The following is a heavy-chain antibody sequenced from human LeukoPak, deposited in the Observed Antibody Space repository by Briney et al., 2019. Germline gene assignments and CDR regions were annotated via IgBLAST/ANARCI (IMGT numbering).Heavy chain of an antibody. V-gene: IGHV3-30*04. D-gene: IGHD3-16*01. CDR3: ARGALTKVWGRKKGTDV. J-gene: IGHJ6*04. CDR1: GFTFSSYA. Sequence: GGSLRLSCAASGFTFSSYAMHWVRQAPGKVLEWVAFISYDGSNRYYADSVKGRFTISRDSSKNTLYLQMNSLRAEDTAVYYCARGALTKVWGRKKGTDVWGKGTTVTVSS. CDR2: ISYDGSNR.